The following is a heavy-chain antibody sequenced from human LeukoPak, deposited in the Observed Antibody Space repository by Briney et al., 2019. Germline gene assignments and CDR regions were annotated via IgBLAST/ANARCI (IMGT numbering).Heavy chain of an antibody. CDR2: INHSGSN. D-gene: IGHD2-2*01. J-gene: IGHJ4*02. Sequence: SETLSLTCAVYGGSFSGYYWSWIRQPPGKGLEWIGEINHSGSNNYNPSLKSRVTISVDTSKNQFSLKLSSVTAADTAVYYCARSFRGYCSSTSCPNLDYWGQGTLVTVSS. CDR1: GGSFSGYY. CDR3: ARSFRGYCSSTSCPNLDY. V-gene: IGHV4-34*01.